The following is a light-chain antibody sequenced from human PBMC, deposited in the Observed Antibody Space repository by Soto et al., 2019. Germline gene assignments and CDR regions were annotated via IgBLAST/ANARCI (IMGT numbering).Light chain of an antibody. Sequence: QSVLTQPPSASGSPGQSVTISCTGTSSDVGGYNFVSWYQQHPGKAPKLMIYDVTARPSGVPDRFSGSKSGNTASLTVSGLQGEDEADYYCASYAGSNIPVLFGGGTKLTVL. CDR1: SSDVGGYNF. CDR3: ASYAGSNIPVL. V-gene: IGLV2-8*01. J-gene: IGLJ2*01. CDR2: DVT.